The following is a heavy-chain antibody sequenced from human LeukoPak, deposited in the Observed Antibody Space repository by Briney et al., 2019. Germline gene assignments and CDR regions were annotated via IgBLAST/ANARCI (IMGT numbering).Heavy chain of an antibody. CDR3: ARVNDYGDYAGY. CDR1: GFTFSSYW. D-gene: IGHD4-17*01. CDR2: IKQDGSEK. Sequence: GSLRLSCAASGFTFSSYWMSWVRQAPGKGLEWVANIKQDGSEKYYVDSVKGRFTISRDNAKNSLYLRMNSLRAEDTAVYYCARVNDYGDYAGYWGQGTLVTVSS. V-gene: IGHV3-7*01. J-gene: IGHJ4*02.